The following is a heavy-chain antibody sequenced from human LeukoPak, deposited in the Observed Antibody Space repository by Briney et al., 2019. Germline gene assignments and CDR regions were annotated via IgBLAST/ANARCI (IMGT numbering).Heavy chain of an antibody. Sequence: SETLSLTCTVSGGSISSSSYYWGWIRQPPGKGLEWIGSIYYSGSTYYNPSLKSRVTISVDTSKNQFSLKLSSVTAADTAVYYWASTPPEYGSPPGTNALNWGQGTLVTVS. V-gene: IGHV4-39*01. J-gene: IGHJ4*02. CDR1: GGSISSSSYY. D-gene: IGHD1-26*01. CDR3: ASTPPEYGSPPGTNALN. CDR2: IYYSGST.